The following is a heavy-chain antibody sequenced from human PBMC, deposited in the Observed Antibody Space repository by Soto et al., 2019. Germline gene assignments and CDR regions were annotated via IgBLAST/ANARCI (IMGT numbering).Heavy chain of an antibody. Sequence: GGSLRLSCAASGFTFTTYAMSWVRQAPGKGLEWVSSISASRGSTYYADSVKGRFTISRDNSKNTLYLQMNSLRAEDTAVYYCAKDGRAMAPPYWGQGTLVTVSS. CDR3: AKDGRAMAPPY. V-gene: IGHV3-23*01. J-gene: IGHJ4*02. D-gene: IGHD5-18*01. CDR1: GFTFTTYA. CDR2: ISASRGST.